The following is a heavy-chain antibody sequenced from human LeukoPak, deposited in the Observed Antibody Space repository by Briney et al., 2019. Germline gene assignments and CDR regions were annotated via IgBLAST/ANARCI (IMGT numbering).Heavy chain of an antibody. D-gene: IGHD1-26*01. CDR1: GFTFSSYG. CDR2: ISGSGDYT. Sequence: GGSLRLSCAASGFTFSSYGMSWVRQAPGRGLEWVSAISGSGDYTYYADSVKGRFTISRDNSKNTLYLQMNSLRDEDTAVYYCAKDGYSDTWYHFDYWGQGTLVTVSS. CDR3: AKDGYSDTWYHFDY. J-gene: IGHJ4*02. V-gene: IGHV3-23*01.